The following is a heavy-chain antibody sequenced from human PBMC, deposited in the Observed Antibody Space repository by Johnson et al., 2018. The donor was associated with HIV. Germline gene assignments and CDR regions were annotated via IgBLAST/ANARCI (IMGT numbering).Heavy chain of an antibody. CDR1: GFTFSSYV. D-gene: IGHD3-16*01. V-gene: IGHV3-30*04. J-gene: IGHJ3*02. Sequence: VQLVESGGGVVQPGRSLRLSCAASGFTFSSYVMHWVRQAPGKGLEWVAVISYDGSNKYYADSLKGRFTISRDNAKNSLYLQMNSLRVEDTAVYYCARDGGRGDFDIWGQGTRVSVSS. CDR2: ISYDGSNK. CDR3: ARDGGRGDFDI.